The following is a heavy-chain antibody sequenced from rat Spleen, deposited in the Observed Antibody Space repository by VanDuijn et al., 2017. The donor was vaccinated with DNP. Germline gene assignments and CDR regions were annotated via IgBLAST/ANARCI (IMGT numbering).Heavy chain of an antibody. CDR2: MWSGGST. Sequence: EVQLKESGPGLVQLSQTLSFTCNVSGFSLTDYSVHWVRQPPGKGLEWMGVMWSGGSTAYNSALKSRLSISRDTSKSQVFLKMNSLQTEDTAIYYCTRDQGVTTVPTGNWFAYWGQGSLV. V-gene: IGHV2S63*01. J-gene: IGHJ3*01. D-gene: IGHD1-1*01. CDR1: GFSLTDYS. CDR3: TRDQGVTTVPTGNWFAY.